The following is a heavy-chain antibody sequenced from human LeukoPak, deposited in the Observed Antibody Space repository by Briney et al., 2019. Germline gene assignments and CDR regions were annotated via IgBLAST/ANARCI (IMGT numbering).Heavy chain of an antibody. D-gene: IGHD6-19*01. Sequence: GASVKVSCKTSGDTLTNYGISWVRQAPGEGLEWMGGIIATLGTTNYAQKFQGRVTIDADKSTSTAYMELSNLISEDTAIYSCARVASISVAGTRPYYMDVWGQGTTVTVSS. J-gene: IGHJ6*03. V-gene: IGHV1-69*10. CDR1: GDTLTNYG. CDR2: IIATLGTT. CDR3: ARVASISVAGTRPYYMDV.